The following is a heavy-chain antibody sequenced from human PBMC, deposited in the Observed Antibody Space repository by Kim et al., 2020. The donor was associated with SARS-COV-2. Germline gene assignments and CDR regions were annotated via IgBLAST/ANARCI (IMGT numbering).Heavy chain of an antibody. CDR1: GFTFSSYS. J-gene: IGHJ4*02. D-gene: IGHD3-22*01. Sequence: GGSLRLSCAASGFTFSSYSMNWVRQAPGKGLEWVSSISSSSSYIYYADSVQGRFTISRDNAKNSLYLQMNSLRAEDTAVYYCARDPDYDSSGYDYWGQGTLVTVSS. CDR2: ISSSSSYI. V-gene: IGHV3-21*01. CDR3: ARDPDYDSSGYDY.